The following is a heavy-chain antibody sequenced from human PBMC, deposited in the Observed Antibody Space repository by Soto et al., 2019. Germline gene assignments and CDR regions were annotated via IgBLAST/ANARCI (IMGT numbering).Heavy chain of an antibody. CDR3: ARGLKWESGWYFDY. D-gene: IGHD6-19*01. J-gene: IGHJ4*02. V-gene: IGHV1-18*01. Sequence: GASVKGSCKASVYTFTSYGVSRRRQAPGQGLEWMGWISAYNGNTNYAQKLQGRVTMTTDTSTSTAYMELRSLRSDDTAVYYCARGLKWESGWYFDYRGQGTLVTVSS. CDR2: ISAYNGNT. CDR1: VYTFTSYG.